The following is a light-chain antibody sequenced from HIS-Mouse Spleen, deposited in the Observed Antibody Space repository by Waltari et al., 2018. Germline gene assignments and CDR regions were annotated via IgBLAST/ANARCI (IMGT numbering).Light chain of an antibody. Sequence: QSALTPPASVSGSPGQSITIPCTGTSSYVGSYNLVSWYQPHPGKAPKLMIYEGSKRPSGVSNRFSGSKSGNTASLTISGLQAEDEADYYCCSYAGSSTWVFGGGTKLTVL. CDR2: EGS. V-gene: IGLV2-23*01. CDR3: CSYAGSSTWV. J-gene: IGLJ3*02. CDR1: SSYVGSYNL.